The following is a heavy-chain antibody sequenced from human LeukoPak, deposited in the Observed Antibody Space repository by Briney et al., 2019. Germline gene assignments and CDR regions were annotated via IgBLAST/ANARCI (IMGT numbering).Heavy chain of an antibody. V-gene: IGHV1-2*06. CDR3: ARDLSSTPNWEFDY. D-gene: IGHD7-27*01. CDR1: GYTFSGHF. Sequence: ASVKVFCKASGYTFSGHFIHWVRQAAGQGLEWMGRINPNSGVTEYAQNFQGRVAMSRDTSINTASMELNWLTSDDTAVYYCARDLSSTPNWEFDYWGQGTLVTVSS. CDR2: INPNSGVT. J-gene: IGHJ4*02.